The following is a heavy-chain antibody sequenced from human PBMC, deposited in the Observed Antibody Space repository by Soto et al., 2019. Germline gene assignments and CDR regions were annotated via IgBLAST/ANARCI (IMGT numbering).Heavy chain of an antibody. V-gene: IGHV3-23*01. CDR1: GFTFSSFA. CDR3: ASGLVGYCSSSSCHAYRFDP. D-gene: IGHD2-2*01. Sequence: EVQLLESGGGLVRPGGSLRLSCAASGFTFSSFAMSWVRQAPGKGLEWVSAITGSGDATFYADSVRGRFTISRDNSKNTLYLQMNSLGAEDTALYYCASGLVGYCSSSSCHAYRFDPWGQGTLVTVSS. CDR2: ITGSGDAT. J-gene: IGHJ5*02.